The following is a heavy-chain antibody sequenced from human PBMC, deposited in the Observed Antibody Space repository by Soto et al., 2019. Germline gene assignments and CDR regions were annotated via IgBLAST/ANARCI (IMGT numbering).Heavy chain of an antibody. D-gene: IGHD4-17*01. CDR2: ISGSGGST. CDR1: GFTFSSYA. V-gene: IGHV3-23*01. CDR3: AKTEKRTTVTTGDY. Sequence: GGSLRLSCAASGFTFSSYAMSWVRQAPGKGLEWVSAISGSGGSTYYTDSVKGRFTISRDNSKNTLYLQMNSLRAEDTAVYYCAKTEKRTTVTTGDYWGQGTLVTVSS. J-gene: IGHJ4*02.